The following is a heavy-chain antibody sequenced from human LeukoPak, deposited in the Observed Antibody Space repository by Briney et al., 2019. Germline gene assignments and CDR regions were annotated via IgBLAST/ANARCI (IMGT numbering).Heavy chain of an antibody. CDR3: ARDLHLRYFDSDI. CDR2: ISYDGSNK. Sequence: GGSLRLSCAASGFTFSSYAMHWVRQAPGKGLEWVAVISYDGSNKYYADSVKGRFTISRDNSKNTLYLQMNSLRAEDTAVYYCARDLHLRYFDSDIWGQGTMVTVSS. D-gene: IGHD3-9*01. J-gene: IGHJ3*02. CDR1: GFTFSSYA. V-gene: IGHV3-30-3*01.